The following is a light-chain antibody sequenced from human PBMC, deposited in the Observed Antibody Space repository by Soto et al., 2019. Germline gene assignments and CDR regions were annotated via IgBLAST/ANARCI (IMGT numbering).Light chain of an antibody. V-gene: IGLV4-69*01. CDR3: QTWSTDIRV. CDR1: RGHNSYA. CDR2: LNSDGSH. J-gene: IGLJ3*02. Sequence: QPVLTQPPSASASLGASVKLTCTLSRGHNSYAIAWHQQQPEKGPRYLMKLNSDGSHSKWDGIPDRFSGSSSGAERYLTISSLQSEDEADYYCQTWSTDIRVFGGGTKLTVL.